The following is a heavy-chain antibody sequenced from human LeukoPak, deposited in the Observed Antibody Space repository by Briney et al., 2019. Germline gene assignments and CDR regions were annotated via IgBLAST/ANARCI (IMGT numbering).Heavy chain of an antibody. J-gene: IGHJ4*02. Sequence: GGSLRLSCAASGFRFSSYAMSWVRQAPGKGLEWVSAISGSGVSTYYADSVKGRFTISRDNAKNSLYLQMNSLRAEDTAVYYCARVSGSGSCDYWGQGTLVAVSS. V-gene: IGHV3-23*01. D-gene: IGHD3-10*01. CDR1: GFRFSSYA. CDR2: ISGSGVST. CDR3: ARVSGSGSCDY.